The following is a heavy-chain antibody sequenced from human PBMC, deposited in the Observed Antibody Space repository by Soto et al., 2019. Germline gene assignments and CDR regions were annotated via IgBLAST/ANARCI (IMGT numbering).Heavy chain of an antibody. CDR2: ISYDGNSE. D-gene: IGHD3-10*01. Sequence: QVQLVESGGGVVQPGRSLRLSCAASGFTFSDCAMHWVRQAPGKGLEWVAVISYDGNSEYYADSVKGRFIISRDNSNDTLYLQMNSLRAEDTAFYYCARKMARGVSMDVWGQGTTVTVSS. J-gene: IGHJ6*02. CDR1: GFTFSDCA. V-gene: IGHV3-30-3*01. CDR3: ARKMARGVSMDV.